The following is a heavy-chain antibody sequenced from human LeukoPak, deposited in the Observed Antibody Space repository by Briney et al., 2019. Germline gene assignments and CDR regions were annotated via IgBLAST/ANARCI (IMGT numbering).Heavy chain of an antibody. CDR3: ARANSSSWYDIGWFDP. V-gene: IGHV1-2*04. Sequence: ASVTVSCTASGYTFTGYYMHWVRQAPGQGLEWMGWINPNSGGTNYAQKFQGWVTMTRDTSISTAYMELSRLRSDDTAVYYCARANSSSWYDIGWFDPWGQGTLVTVSS. D-gene: IGHD6-13*01. CDR1: GYTFTGYY. J-gene: IGHJ5*02. CDR2: INPNSGGT.